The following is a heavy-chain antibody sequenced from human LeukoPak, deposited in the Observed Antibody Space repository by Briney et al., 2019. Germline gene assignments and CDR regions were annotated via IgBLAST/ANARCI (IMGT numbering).Heavy chain of an antibody. J-gene: IGHJ4*02. CDR2: ISYDGSNK. V-gene: IGHV3-30-3*01. Sequence: GRSLRLSCAASGYTFSSYAMHWARQAPGKGLEWVAVISYDGSNKYYADSVKGRFTISRDNSKNTLYLQMNSLRAEDTAVYYCARGPRITGTDYWGQGTLVTVSS. D-gene: IGHD3-3*01. CDR1: GYTFSSYA. CDR3: ARGPRITGTDY.